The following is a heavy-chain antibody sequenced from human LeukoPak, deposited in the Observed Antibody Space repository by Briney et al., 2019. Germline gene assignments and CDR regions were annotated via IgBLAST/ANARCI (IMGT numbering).Heavy chain of an antibody. Sequence: GGSLRLSCAASGFTFSTYAMSWVRQAPGKGLEWVAVISYDGSNKYYADSVKGRFTISRDNSKNTLYLQINSLRAEDTAVYYCARGVQWIQLWFDYWGQGTLVTVSS. CDR3: ARGVQWIQLWFDY. V-gene: IGHV3-30-3*01. CDR2: ISYDGSNK. CDR1: GFTFSTYA. J-gene: IGHJ4*02. D-gene: IGHD5-18*01.